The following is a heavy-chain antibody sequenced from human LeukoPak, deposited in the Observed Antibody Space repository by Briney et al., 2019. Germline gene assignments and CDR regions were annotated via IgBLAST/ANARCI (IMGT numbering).Heavy chain of an antibody. Sequence: GGSLRLSCAASGFTFSSYEMNWVRQAPGKGLEWVSYISSSGSTIYYADSVKGRFTISRDNAKNSLYLQMNSLRAEDTAVYYCARPPVIAIRDDAFDIWGQGTMVTVSS. CDR3: ARPPVIAIRDDAFDI. CDR2: ISSSGSTI. D-gene: IGHD2-21*01. V-gene: IGHV3-48*03. CDR1: GFTFSSYE. J-gene: IGHJ3*02.